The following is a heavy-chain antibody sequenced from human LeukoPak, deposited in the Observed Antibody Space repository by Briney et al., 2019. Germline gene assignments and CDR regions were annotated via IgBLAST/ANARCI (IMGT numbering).Heavy chain of an antibody. Sequence: GGSLRLSCAASGFTVITNDMTWVRPAPGNGLEWVLVLYSDGNTKYADFVQGRFTISRDNYKNTLYLEMNSLSPDDTAVYYCARGVEPLAANTLAYWGQGTLVTVSS. CDR3: ARGVEPLAANTLAY. J-gene: IGHJ4*02. D-gene: IGHD1-14*01. CDR1: GFTVITND. V-gene: IGHV3-53*01. CDR2: LYSDGNT.